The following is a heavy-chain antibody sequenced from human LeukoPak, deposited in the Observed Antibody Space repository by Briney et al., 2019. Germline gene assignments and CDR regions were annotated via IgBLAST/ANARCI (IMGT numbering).Heavy chain of an antibody. D-gene: IGHD3-22*01. CDR1: GFTFSSYW. CDR2: IKQDGSAK. J-gene: IGHJ5*02. V-gene: IGHV3-7*01. CDR3: AQEHVDSSGYYYVPNWFDP. Sequence: GGSLRLSCTASGFTFSSYWMRWVRQAPGKGLEWVANIKQDGSAKYYVDSVKDRFTISRDNAKNSLYLQMNSLRAEDTAVYYCAQEHVDSSGYYYVPNWFDPWGQGTLVIVSS.